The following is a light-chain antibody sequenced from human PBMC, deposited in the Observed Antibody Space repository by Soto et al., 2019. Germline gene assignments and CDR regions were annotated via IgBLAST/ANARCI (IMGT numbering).Light chain of an antibody. CDR1: QGSRND. CDR3: QRYNNY. V-gene: IGKV1-17*01. CDR2: AAY. J-gene: IGKJ2*01. Sequence: IQMTQSASSLSASLGERGTITCRASQGSRNDLGWYQQKTGKAPKLLIYAAYSLQSGVPSRFSGSGSGTEFTLTISSLQPDDFATYYCQRYNNYFGLGTKVDI.